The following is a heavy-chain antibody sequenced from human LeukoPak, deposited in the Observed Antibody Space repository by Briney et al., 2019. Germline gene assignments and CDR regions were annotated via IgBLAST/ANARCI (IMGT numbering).Heavy chain of an antibody. CDR1: GYTLTELS. Sequence: GASVKVSCKVSGYTLTELSMHWVRQAPGEGLEWMGGFDPEDGETIYAQKFQGRVAITADKSTSTAYMELSSLRSEDTAVYYCAAFYGGNSDAFDIWGQGTMVTASS. J-gene: IGHJ3*02. CDR3: AAFYGGNSDAFDI. D-gene: IGHD4-23*01. V-gene: IGHV1-24*01. CDR2: FDPEDGET.